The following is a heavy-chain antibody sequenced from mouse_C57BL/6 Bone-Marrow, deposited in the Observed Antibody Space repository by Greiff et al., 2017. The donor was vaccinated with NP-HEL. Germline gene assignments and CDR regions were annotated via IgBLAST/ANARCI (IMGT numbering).Heavy chain of an antibody. Sequence: QVQLQQPGAELVKPGASVKLSCKASGYTFTSYWMHWVQQRPGRGLEWIGRIDPNSGGTKYNEKFKSKATLTVDKPSSTAYMQLSSLTSEDSAVYYCARWDTTVVATDYYAMDYWGQGTSVTGSS. J-gene: IGHJ4*01. CDR2: IDPNSGGT. CDR3: ARWDTTVVATDYYAMDY. V-gene: IGHV1-72*01. D-gene: IGHD1-1*01. CDR1: GYTFTSYW.